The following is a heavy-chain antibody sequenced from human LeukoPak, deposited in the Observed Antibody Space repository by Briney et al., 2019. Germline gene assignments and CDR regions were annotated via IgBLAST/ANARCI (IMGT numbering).Heavy chain of an antibody. CDR3: ARSVRQVVSTFDY. D-gene: IGHD3-22*01. J-gene: IGHJ4*02. CDR2: IYYSGST. CDR1: GGSISSSIYY. V-gene: IGHV4-39*01. Sequence: PSETLSLTCAVSGGSISSSIYYWGWIRQPPGKGLEWIGSIYYSGSTYYNPSLKSRVTISVDTSKNQCSLKLSSVTAADTAVYYCARSVRQVVSTFDYWGQGTLVTVSS.